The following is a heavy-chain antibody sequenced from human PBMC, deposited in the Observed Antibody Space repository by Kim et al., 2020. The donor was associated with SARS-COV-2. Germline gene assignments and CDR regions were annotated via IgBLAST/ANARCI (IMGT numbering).Heavy chain of an antibody. CDR2: IIPILGIA. D-gene: IGHD3-10*01. CDR1: GGTFSSYA. Sequence: SVKVSCKASGGTFSSYAISWVRQAPGQGLEWMGRIIPILGIANYAQKFQGRVTITADKSTSTAYMELSSLRSEDTAVYYCARFGGPPDAFDIWGQGTMVTVSS. CDR3: ARFGGPPDAFDI. V-gene: IGHV1-69*04. J-gene: IGHJ3*02.